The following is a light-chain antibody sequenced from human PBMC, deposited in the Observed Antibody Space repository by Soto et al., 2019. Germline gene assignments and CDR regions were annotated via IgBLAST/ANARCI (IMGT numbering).Light chain of an antibody. J-gene: IGLJ1*01. Sequence: QSVLAQAASGTGVAGGSSSISRTETSSDVGSYNLVSWYQQHAGKAPKVMIYEVSKRPSGVSNRISGSKSGNTASLTISGLQAEDEADYYCCSYAGSSTFVFGTGTKVTVL. CDR1: SSDVGSYNL. CDR2: EVS. CDR3: CSYAGSSTFV. V-gene: IGLV2-23*02.